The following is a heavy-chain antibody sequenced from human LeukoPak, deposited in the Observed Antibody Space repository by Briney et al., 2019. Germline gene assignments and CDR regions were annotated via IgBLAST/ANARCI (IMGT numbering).Heavy chain of an antibody. Sequence: PGGSLRLSCAASGFTFDDYAMHWVRQAPGKGLEWVSGISWNSGSIGYADSVKGRFTISRDNAKNSLYLQMNSLRAEDTAVYYCAREDCSSTSCYFDYWGQGTLVTVSS. CDR3: AREDCSSTSCYFDY. CDR1: GFTFDDYA. V-gene: IGHV3-9*01. D-gene: IGHD2-2*01. CDR2: ISWNSGSI. J-gene: IGHJ4*02.